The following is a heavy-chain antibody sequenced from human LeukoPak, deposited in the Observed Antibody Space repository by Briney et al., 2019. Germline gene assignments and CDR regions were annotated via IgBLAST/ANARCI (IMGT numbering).Heavy chain of an antibody. CDR2: IYSGGST. Sequence: GGSLRLSCAASGFTVSSNYVSWVRQAPGKGLEWVSVIYSGGSTYYADSVKGRFTISRDNSKNTLYLQMNSLRAEDTAVYYCAREDQLWGVFDYWGQGTLVTVSS. J-gene: IGHJ4*02. CDR1: GFTVSSNY. V-gene: IGHV3-53*01. D-gene: IGHD5-18*01. CDR3: AREDQLWGVFDY.